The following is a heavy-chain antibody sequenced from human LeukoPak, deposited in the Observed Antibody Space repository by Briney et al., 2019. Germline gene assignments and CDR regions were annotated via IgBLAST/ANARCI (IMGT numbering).Heavy chain of an antibody. CDR3: ARGMLGATFRWFDP. V-gene: IGHV4-4*02. Sequence: SGTLSLICAVSGGSISSSNWWRWIRQPPGKGLEWIGEIYHSGNTNYNPSLKSRVTISVDKSKNQFSLKLNSVTAADTAVYYCARGMLGATFRWFDPWGQGTLVTVSS. CDR1: GGSISSSNW. CDR2: IYHSGNT. D-gene: IGHD1-26*01. J-gene: IGHJ5*02.